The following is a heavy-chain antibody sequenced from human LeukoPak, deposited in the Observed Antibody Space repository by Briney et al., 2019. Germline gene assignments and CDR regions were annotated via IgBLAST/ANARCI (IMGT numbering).Heavy chain of an antibody. CDR3: AKVSSAGYGSGSYYEDY. V-gene: IGHV1-24*01. Sequence: ASVKVSCKVSGYTLTELSMHWVRQAPGKGLEWMGGFDPEDGETIYAQKFQGRVTMTEDTSTDTAYMELSSLRSEDTAVYYCAKVSSAGYGSGSYYEDYWGQGTLVTVSS. J-gene: IGHJ4*02. D-gene: IGHD3-10*01. CDR1: GYTLTELS. CDR2: FDPEDGET.